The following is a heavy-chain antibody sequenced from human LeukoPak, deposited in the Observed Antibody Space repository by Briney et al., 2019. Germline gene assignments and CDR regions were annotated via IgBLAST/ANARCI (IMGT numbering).Heavy chain of an antibody. J-gene: IGHJ5*02. CDR3: ARDAGNSGYGCDL. V-gene: IGHV3-48*01. CDR1: GFIFIQYS. CDR2: IRSSSET. D-gene: IGHD5-12*01. Sequence: GGSLRLSCAASGFIFIQYSMNWVRQAPGKGLEWVSHIRSSSETFYADSVKGRFTISRDNARNSLYLQMNNLRGEDTAIYYCARDAGNSGYGCDLWGQGTLVTVSS.